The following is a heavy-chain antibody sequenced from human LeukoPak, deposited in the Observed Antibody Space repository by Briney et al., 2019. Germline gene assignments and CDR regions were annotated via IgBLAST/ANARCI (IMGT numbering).Heavy chain of an antibody. D-gene: IGHD2/OR15-2a*01. V-gene: IGHV4-59*12. CDR1: GGSISPYY. Sequence: SETLSLTCTVSGGSISPYYWSWIRQPPGKGLEWIGYIYYSGSTNYNPSLKSRVTISVDTSKNHFSLRLSSVTAADTAVYYCTRGGVGYSLFPFDYWGQGTLVTVSS. CDR2: IYYSGST. CDR3: TRGGVGYSLFPFDY. J-gene: IGHJ4*02.